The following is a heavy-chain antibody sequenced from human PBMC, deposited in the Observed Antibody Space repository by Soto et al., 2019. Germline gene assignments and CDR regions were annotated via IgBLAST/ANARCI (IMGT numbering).Heavy chain of an antibody. Sequence: LRLSCVVSGFMFSDHAMNWVRQAPGKGPEWISRIDESGGTTSYADSVKGRFTISRDNTRDSLYLHMSNLRAEDTAIYYCARDRSLNFAVPPYGMDVWGPGTTVTVSS. CDR3: ARDRSLNFAVPPYGMDV. CDR1: GFMFSDHA. D-gene: IGHD3-3*01. V-gene: IGHV3-48*03. CDR2: IDESGGTT. J-gene: IGHJ6*02.